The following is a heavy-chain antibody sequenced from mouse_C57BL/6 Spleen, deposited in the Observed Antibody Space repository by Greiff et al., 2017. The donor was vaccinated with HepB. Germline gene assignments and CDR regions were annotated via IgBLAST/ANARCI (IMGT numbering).Heavy chain of an antibody. J-gene: IGHJ2*01. D-gene: IGHD1-1*01. CDR2: IDPSDSYT. V-gene: IGHV1-69*01. CDR3: ARHYYGSPYLDY. Sequence: VQLQQSGAELVMPGASVKLSCKASGYTFTSYWMHWVKQRPGQGLEWIGEIDPSDSYTNYNQKFKGKSTLTVDKSSSTAYMQLSSLTSEDSAVYYCARHYYGSPYLDYWGQGTTLTVSS. CDR1: GYTFTSYW.